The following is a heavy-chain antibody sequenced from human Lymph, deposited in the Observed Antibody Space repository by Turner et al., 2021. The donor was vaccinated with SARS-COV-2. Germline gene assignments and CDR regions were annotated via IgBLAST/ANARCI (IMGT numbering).Heavy chain of an antibody. D-gene: IGHD4-17*01. Sequence: EVQLVESGGGLIQPGGSLRLPCAAAEFTVSSNYMSWVRQAPGKGLEWVSIMYSGGSTFDADSVKGRFTISRDNSKNTLYLQMNSLRADDTAVFYCARVLPYGDYFDFWGQGTLVTVSS. V-gene: IGHV3-53*01. J-gene: IGHJ4*01. CDR3: ARVLPYGDYFDF. CDR1: EFTVSSNY. CDR2: MYSGGST.